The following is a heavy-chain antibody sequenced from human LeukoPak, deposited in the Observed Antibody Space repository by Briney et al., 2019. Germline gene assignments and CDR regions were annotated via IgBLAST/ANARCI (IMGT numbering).Heavy chain of an antibody. Sequence: GGSLGLSCAASGFTFSSYSMNWVRQAPGKGLEWVSYISSTNGYIYYADSVRGRFTISRDNAKNSLYLQMNSLRAEDTAVYYCARDLMGIAYRGAFYYWGQGTLVTVSS. V-gene: IGHV3-21*04. D-gene: IGHD6-13*01. CDR3: ARDLMGIAYRGAFYY. CDR1: GFTFSSYS. J-gene: IGHJ4*02. CDR2: ISSTNGYI.